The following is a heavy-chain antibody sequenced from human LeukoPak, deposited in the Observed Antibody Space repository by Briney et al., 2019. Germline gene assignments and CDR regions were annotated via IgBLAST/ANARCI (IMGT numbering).Heavy chain of an antibody. D-gene: IGHD6-13*01. CDR3: AGSSVVRQQLARFDY. Sequence: ASVKVSCKASGFSFTNYYMHWMRQAPGQGLEWMGIIDLSGGGPNYAQKFQGRVTMTRDTSTTTVYMDLGSLRSDDTAIYYCAGSSVVRQQLARFDYWGQGSLVTVSS. CDR1: GFSFTNYY. CDR2: IDLSGGGP. V-gene: IGHV1-46*01. J-gene: IGHJ4*02.